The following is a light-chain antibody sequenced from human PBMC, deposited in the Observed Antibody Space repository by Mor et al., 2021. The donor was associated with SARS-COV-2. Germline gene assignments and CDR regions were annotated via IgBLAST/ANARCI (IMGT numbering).Light chain of an antibody. J-gene: IGKJ2*01. CDR3: QQYNSYPYT. Sequence: RASQSISSWLAWYQQKPGKAPKLLIYKASSLESGVPSRFSGSGSGTEFTLTISSLQPDDFATYYCQQYNSYPYTFGQGTKLE. CDR2: KAS. V-gene: IGKV1-5*03. CDR1: QSISSW.